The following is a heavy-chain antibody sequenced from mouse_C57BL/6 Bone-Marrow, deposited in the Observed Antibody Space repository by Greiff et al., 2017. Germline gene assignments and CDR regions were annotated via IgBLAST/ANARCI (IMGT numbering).Heavy chain of an antibody. V-gene: IGHV3-6*01. CDR3: AREGEDYDGRRLEGDCDG. J-gene: IGHJ1*03. CDR1: GYSITSGYY. Sequence: EVKLQESGPGLVKPSQSLSLTCSVTGYSITSGYYWNWIRQFPGNKLEWMGYISYDGSNNYNPSLKNRISITRDTSKNQFFLKLNSVTTEDTATYYWAREGEDYDGRRLEGDCDGWGTG. D-gene: IGHD1-1*01. CDR2: ISYDGSN.